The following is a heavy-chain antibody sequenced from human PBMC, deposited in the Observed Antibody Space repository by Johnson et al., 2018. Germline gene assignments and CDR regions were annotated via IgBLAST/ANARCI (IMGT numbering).Heavy chain of an antibody. V-gene: IGHV3-30*18. Sequence: QVQLVQSGGGVVQPGRSLRLSCIASGFTFSHYGMHWVRQAPGKGLEWVAVISFDGTNKHFADSVKGRFTIARDSSKNTLALQLHGLRAEDTAVYVCAKDAYGRNYYYSYLDCWGKGTTVIVS. J-gene: IGHJ6*03. CDR1: GFTFSHYG. CDR3: AKDAYGRNYYYSYLDC. CDR2: ISFDGTNK. D-gene: IGHD4-17*01.